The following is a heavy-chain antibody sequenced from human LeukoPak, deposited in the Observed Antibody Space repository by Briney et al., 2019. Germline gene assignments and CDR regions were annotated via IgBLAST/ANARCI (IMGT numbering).Heavy chain of an antibody. D-gene: IGHD6-25*01. CDR2: IYYNGNT. CDR3: VRHARSQAASKGCFDY. J-gene: IGHJ4*02. Sequence: PSETLSLTCTVSGDSVSSSTYYWGWIRQPPGKGLEWIGSIYYNGNTNYNPSLQSRVTISVDTSKNQFSLNLNSMTAADTAVYYCVRHARSQAASKGCFDYWGQGTLVTVSS. CDR1: GDSVSSSTYY. V-gene: IGHV4-39*01.